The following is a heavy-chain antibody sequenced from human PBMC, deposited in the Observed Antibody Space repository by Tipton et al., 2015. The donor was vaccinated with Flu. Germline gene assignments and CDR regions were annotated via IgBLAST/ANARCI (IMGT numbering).Heavy chain of an antibody. J-gene: IGHJ5*01. CDR1: GFTFSDHY. V-gene: IGHV3-11*01. CDR3: ARRSSGWLNWLDS. D-gene: IGHD6-19*01. CDR2: ISTSGRII. Sequence: SLRLSCAASGFTFSDHYMTWIRQAPGKGLECVSYISTSGRIIYYADSVKGRFTISRDNAQSSLYLQMDSLRTDDTAVYYCARRSSGWLNWLDSWGQGTLVTVSS.